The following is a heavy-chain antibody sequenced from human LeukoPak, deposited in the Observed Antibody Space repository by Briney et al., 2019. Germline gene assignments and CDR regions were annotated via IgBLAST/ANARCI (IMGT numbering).Heavy chain of an antibody. D-gene: IGHD3-10*01. CDR1: GYTFTSYG. CDR2: IIPMFGTT. CDR3: ARARYYYASGSPNWFDP. J-gene: IGHJ5*02. Sequence: SVKVSCKASGYTFTSYGISWVRQAPGQGLEWMGGIIPMFGTTNYAQKFQGRVTITADESTTTAYMELSSLRSEDTAVYYCARARYYYASGSPNWFDPWGQGTLVTVSS. V-gene: IGHV1-69*13.